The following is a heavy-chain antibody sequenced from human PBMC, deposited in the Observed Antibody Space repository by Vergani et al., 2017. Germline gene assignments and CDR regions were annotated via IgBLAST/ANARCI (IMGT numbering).Heavy chain of an antibody. CDR2: ISSSSSYI. CDR3: AGEDSRVRTGGAYYYGMDV. J-gene: IGHJ6*02. V-gene: IGHV3-21*01. CDR1: GFTFSSYS. Sequence: EVQLVESGGGLVKPGGSLRLSCAASGFTFSSYSMNWVRQAPGKGLEWVSSISSSSSYIYYADSVKGRFTISRDNAKNSLYLQMNSLRAEDTAVYYCAGEDSRVRTGGAYYYGMDVWGQGTTVTVSS. D-gene: IGHD1-14*01.